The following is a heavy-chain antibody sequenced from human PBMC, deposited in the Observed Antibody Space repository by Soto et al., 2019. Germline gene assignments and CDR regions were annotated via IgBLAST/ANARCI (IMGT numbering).Heavy chain of an antibody. CDR3: VTEGRSAFDI. J-gene: IGHJ3*02. CDR1: GFTFDDYA. CDR2: ISWNSGSI. V-gene: IGHV3-9*01. Sequence: GGSLRLSCAASGFTFDDYAMHWVRQAPGKGLEWVSGISWNSGSIGYADSVKGRFTISRDNAKNSLYLQMNSLRAEDTALYYCVTEGRSAFDIWGQATMLSL.